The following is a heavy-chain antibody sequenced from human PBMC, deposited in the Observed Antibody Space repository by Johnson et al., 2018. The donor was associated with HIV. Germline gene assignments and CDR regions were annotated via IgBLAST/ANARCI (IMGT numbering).Heavy chain of an antibody. CDR2: ISRSGSTI. Sequence: QVQLVESGGGVVQPGRSLRLSCAASGFTFSDYYMSWIRQAPGKGLEWVSYISRSGSTIYYADSVKGRFTISRDNAKNSLYLQMNSLRAEDTAVYYCARDQWIQLWRDAFDIWGQGTMVSVSS. CDR3: ARDQWIQLWRDAFDI. CDR1: GFTFSDYY. V-gene: IGHV3-11*04. J-gene: IGHJ3*02. D-gene: IGHD5-18*01.